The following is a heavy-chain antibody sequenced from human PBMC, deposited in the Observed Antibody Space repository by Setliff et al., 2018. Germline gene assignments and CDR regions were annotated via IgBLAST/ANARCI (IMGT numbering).Heavy chain of an antibody. J-gene: IGHJ5*02. Sequence: GESLKISCKGSGYSFTSYWIAWVRQMPGKGLEWMGIIYPGDSDTRYSPSFEGKVTISADKSISTAYLQWSSLKASDTAMYYCARQYYNFWSGYSPKKGWFDPWGQGTLVTVSS. CDR1: GYSFTSYW. CDR3: ARQYYNFWSGYSPKKGWFDP. CDR2: IYPGDSDT. D-gene: IGHD3-3*01. V-gene: IGHV5-51*01.